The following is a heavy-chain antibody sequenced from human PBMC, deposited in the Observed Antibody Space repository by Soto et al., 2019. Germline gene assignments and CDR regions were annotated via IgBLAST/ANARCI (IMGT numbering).Heavy chain of an antibody. J-gene: IGHJ4*02. CDR1: GFTFGNYG. V-gene: IGHV3-30*04. CDR2: SSYDGVQQQ. Sequence: QVQLVESGGGVVQPGKSLRLACAASGFTFGNYGMHWVRQAPGKGLQWXAVSSYDGVQQQHYSDAVRGRFTVSRDXXXXXXXXXXXXXXXXXXXXXXXXXXXXXXXXXDYYFKSWGQGTLVIVSS. CDR3: XXXXXXXXXXDYYFKS.